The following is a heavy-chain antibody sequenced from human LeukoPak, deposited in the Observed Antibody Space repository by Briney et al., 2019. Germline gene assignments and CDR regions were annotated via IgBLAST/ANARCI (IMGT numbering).Heavy chain of an antibody. J-gene: IGHJ4*02. Sequence: SETLSLTCAVYGGSFSGYYWSWIRQPPGKGLEWIGEINHSGSTNYNPSLKSRVTISVDTSKNQFSLKLSSVTAADTAVYYFAARRGYSGYDGVDYWGQGTLVTVSS. CDR2: INHSGST. CDR1: GGSFSGYY. D-gene: IGHD5-12*01. V-gene: IGHV4-34*01. CDR3: AARRGYSGYDGVDY.